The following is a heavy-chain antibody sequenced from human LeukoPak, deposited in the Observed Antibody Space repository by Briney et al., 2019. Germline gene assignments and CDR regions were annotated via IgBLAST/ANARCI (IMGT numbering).Heavy chain of an antibody. J-gene: IGHJ6*03. Sequence: ASVKVSCKSSGYTFTSYGISWVRQAPGQGLEWMGWISAYNGNTNYAQKLQGRVTTTTDTSTSTAYMQLRSLRSDDTAVYYCARMNCYDSSGQSRDYYDYYMDGWGKGTTVTVSS. D-gene: IGHD3-22*01. V-gene: IGHV1-18*01. CDR1: GYTFTSYG. CDR3: ARMNCYDSSGQSRDYYDYYMDG. CDR2: ISAYNGNT.